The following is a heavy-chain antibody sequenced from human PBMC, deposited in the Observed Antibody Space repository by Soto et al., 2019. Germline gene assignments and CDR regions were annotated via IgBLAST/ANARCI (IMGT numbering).Heavy chain of an antibody. J-gene: IGHJ3*02. Sequence: PSETLSLTCSVSGGSIISHYWSWIRQPPGKGLEWIGSVYYTGSTCYNPSLKSRVTISVDTSKNQFSLRLSPVTAADTAVYYCARILDTAMVRAAFERRGHGTMVTVSS. CDR1: GGSIISHY. CDR2: VYYTGST. D-gene: IGHD5-18*01. CDR3: ARILDTAMVRAAFER. V-gene: IGHV4-59*05.